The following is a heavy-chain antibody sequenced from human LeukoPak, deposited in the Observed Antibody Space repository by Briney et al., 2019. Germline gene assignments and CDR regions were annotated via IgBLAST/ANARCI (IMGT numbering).Heavy chain of an antibody. CDR3: ARQFDDILTGEHAFDF. V-gene: IGHV4-34*01. Sequence: SEALSLTCAVYGGSFSGYYWSWIRQPPGKGLEWIGEINHSGSTNYNPSLKSRVTISVDTSKNQFSLKLSSVTAADTAVYYCARQFDDILTGEHAFDFYCQGPMAIVSS. CDR1: GGSFSGYY. CDR2: INHSGST. J-gene: IGHJ3*01. D-gene: IGHD3-9*01.